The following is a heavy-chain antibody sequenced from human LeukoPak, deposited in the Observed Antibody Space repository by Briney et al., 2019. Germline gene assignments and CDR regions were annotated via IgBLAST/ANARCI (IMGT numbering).Heavy chain of an antibody. V-gene: IGHV3-48*03. CDR2: ISSSASTI. J-gene: IGHJ4*02. Sequence: GGSLRLSCAASGFTFSTYEMNWVRQAPGKGLEWVSYISSSASTIYYAYYVKGRFTISRDNAKNSLYLHMNSLRAEDTAVYYCARGGWNYVFNSWGQGTLVTVSS. CDR1: GFTFSTYE. D-gene: IGHD1-7*01. CDR3: ARGGWNYVFNS.